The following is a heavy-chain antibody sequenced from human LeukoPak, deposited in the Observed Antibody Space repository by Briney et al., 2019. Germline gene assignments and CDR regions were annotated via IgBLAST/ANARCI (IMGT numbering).Heavy chain of an antibody. Sequence: PGRSLRLSCAASGFTFSSYAMHWVRQAPGKGLEWVAVISYDGSNKYYADSVKGRFTISRDDSKNTLYLQMNSLRAEGTAVYYCARGEYSSSWTYYYYYYMDVWGKGTTVTVSS. J-gene: IGHJ6*03. CDR1: GFTFSSYA. V-gene: IGHV3-30*01. CDR2: ISYDGSNK. D-gene: IGHD6-13*01. CDR3: ARGEYSSSWTYYYYYYMDV.